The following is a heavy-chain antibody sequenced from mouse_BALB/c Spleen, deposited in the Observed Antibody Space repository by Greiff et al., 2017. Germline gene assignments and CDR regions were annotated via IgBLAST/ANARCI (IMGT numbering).Heavy chain of an antibody. J-gene: IGHJ3*01. CDR2: ISYDGSN. CDR3: ARGGQLGLPWFAY. CDR1: GYSITSGYY. V-gene: IGHV3-6*02. Sequence: EVKLQESGPGLVKPSQSLSLTCSVTGYSITSGYYWNWIRQFPGNKLEWMGYISYDGSNNYNPSLKNRISITRDTSKNQFFLKLNSVTTEDTATYYCARGGQLGLPWFAYWGQGTLVTVS. D-gene: IGHD3-2*01.